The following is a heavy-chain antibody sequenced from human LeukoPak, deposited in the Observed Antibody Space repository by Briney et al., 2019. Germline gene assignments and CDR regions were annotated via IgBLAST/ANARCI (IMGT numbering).Heavy chain of an antibody. J-gene: IGHJ5*02. Sequence: GSLRLSCAASGFTFSNYWMSWVRQAPGKGLEWVANIKQDGSEKYYVDSVKGRFTISRDNAKKSLYLQMNSLRAEDTAAYYCARDREWFDPWGQGTLVTVSS. CDR2: IKQDGSEK. CDR1: GFTFSNYW. V-gene: IGHV3-7*01. CDR3: ARDREWFDP.